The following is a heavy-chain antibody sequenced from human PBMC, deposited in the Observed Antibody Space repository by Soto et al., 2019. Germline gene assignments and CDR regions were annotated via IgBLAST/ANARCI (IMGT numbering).Heavy chain of an antibody. D-gene: IGHD3-10*01. Sequence: LSLTCVISGDSVSSYSAAWNWIRQSPSGGLEWLGRTYYRSRFFSDYAESVKSRIIINPDTSKNQFSLQLKSVTPEDTAVYYCVRDRYSSSGWFDPWGQGTPVTVSS. CDR2: TYYRSRFFS. CDR1: GDSVSSYSAA. J-gene: IGHJ5*02. CDR3: VRDRYSSSGWFDP. V-gene: IGHV6-1*01.